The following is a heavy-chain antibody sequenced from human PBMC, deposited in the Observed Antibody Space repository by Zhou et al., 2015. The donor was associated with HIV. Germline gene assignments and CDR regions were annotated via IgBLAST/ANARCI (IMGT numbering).Heavy chain of an antibody. CDR1: GFTFSDFY. Sequence: QVQLVESGGGLVKPGGSLRLSCAASGFTFSDFYMTWIRQAPGKGLEWVSYISSSSSYIYYADSVKGRFTISRDISKSTLYLQMNSLRAEDTAVYYCAKDTMIVAGYYFDYWGQGTLVTVSS. J-gene: IGHJ4*02. V-gene: IGHV3-11*05. CDR2: ISSSSSYI. CDR3: AKDTMIVAGYYFDY. D-gene: IGHD3-22*01.